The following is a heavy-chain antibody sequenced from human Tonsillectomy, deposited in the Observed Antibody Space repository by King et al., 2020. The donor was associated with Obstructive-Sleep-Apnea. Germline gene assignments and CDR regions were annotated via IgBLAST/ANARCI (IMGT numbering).Heavy chain of an antibody. Sequence: QVQLVQSGAEVKKPGASVKVSCRASGYNFTSYFMHWVRQAPGQGLEWMGIINPDGGGTSYAQKFQDRVTMTRDTSTSTVYMELSSLTSDDTAIYYCARRVPLTGTRFYYFDYWGQGTLVTVSS. V-gene: IGHV1-46*03. CDR1: GYNFTSYF. CDR3: ARRVPLTGTRFYYFDY. CDR2: INPDGGGT. D-gene: IGHD3-9*01. J-gene: IGHJ4*02.